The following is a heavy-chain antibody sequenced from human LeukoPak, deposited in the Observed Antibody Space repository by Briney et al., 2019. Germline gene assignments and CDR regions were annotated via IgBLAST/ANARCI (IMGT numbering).Heavy chain of an antibody. CDR1: GYTFTDYY. Sequence: ASVKVSCKTSGYTFTDYYIHWVRQAPGQGLEWMGWINPNSGGTNYAQNFQGRVTMTRDMSITTAYMELSRLRSNDTAVYYCARVGTSEYCSRGSCYSDCWGQGSLVTVSS. J-gene: IGHJ4*02. CDR2: INPNSGGT. D-gene: IGHD2-15*01. CDR3: ARVGTSEYCSRGSCYSDC. V-gene: IGHV1-2*02.